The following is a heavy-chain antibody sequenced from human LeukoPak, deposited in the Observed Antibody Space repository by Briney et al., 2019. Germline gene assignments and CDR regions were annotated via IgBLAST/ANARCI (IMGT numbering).Heavy chain of an antibody. CDR2: INPSGDST. Sequence: ASVKVSCTASGYTFTSYYMHWVRQAPGQGLEWMGIINPSGDSTTYAQKFQGRVTMTRDTSTSTVYMELSSLRSEDTAVYYCATPYYYGSGSSLYYFEFWGQGTLVTVSS. V-gene: IGHV1-46*01. CDR1: GYTFTSYY. D-gene: IGHD3-10*01. J-gene: IGHJ4*02. CDR3: ATPYYYGSGSSLYYFEF.